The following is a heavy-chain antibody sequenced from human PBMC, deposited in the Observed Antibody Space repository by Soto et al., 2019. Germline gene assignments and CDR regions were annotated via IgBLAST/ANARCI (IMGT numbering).Heavy chain of an antibody. J-gene: IGHJ6*02. Sequence: QVQLVESGGAEVQPGRSLTISCAASGFTFSTYGMHWVRQTPGKGLEGVAVISYDGTNKFYSDSVKGRFTISRDNFKNTLTLQMNSLRADDTAVYSCAKDLQSYGDYDYYCYGMDVWGLGTRVTVSS. CDR2: ISYDGTNK. V-gene: IGHV3-30*18. CDR3: AKDLQSYGDYDYYCYGMDV. D-gene: IGHD4-17*01. CDR1: GFTFSTYG.